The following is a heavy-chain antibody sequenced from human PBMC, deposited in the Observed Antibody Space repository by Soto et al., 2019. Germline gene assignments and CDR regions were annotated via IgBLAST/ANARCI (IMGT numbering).Heavy chain of an antibody. CDR2: IYYSGST. CDR1: GGSISSSSYY. Sequence: PSETLSLTCTVSGGSISSSSYYWGWIRQPPGKGLEWIGSIYYSGSTYYNQSLKSRVTISVDTSKKQFSLKLSSVTAADTAVYYCVSPIMVRGVFPYYYYYYGMDVWGQGATVTVSS. CDR3: VSPIMVRGVFPYYYYYYGMDV. V-gene: IGHV4-39*01. D-gene: IGHD3-10*01. J-gene: IGHJ6*02.